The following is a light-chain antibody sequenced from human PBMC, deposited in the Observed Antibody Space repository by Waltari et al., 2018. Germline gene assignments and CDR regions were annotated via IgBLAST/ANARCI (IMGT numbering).Light chain of an antibody. CDR3: SSYAGSNNLV. CDR2: QVN. V-gene: IGLV2-8*01. J-gene: IGLJ2*01. Sequence: QSALTQPPSAPWSPGQSVTISCNGTRRDVGFSTHASWYQQHPGKAPKLMISQVNTRPPGVPDRLSGSKSGNTASLTVSGLQAEDEGDYYCSSYAGSNNLVFGGGTKLTVL. CDR1: RRDVGFSTH.